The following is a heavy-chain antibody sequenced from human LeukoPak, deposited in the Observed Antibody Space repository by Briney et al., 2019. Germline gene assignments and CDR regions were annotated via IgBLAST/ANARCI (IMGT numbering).Heavy chain of an antibody. V-gene: IGHV3-23*01. J-gene: IGHJ4*02. Sequence: GGSLRLSCAASGFTFSNAWMSWVRQAPGKGLEWVSAISGSGGSTYYADSVKGRFTISRDNSKNTLYLQMNSLRAEDTAVYYCAKDGYGDYFYYFDYWGQGTLVTVSS. CDR1: GFTFSNAW. CDR2: ISGSGGST. D-gene: IGHD4-17*01. CDR3: AKDGYGDYFYYFDY.